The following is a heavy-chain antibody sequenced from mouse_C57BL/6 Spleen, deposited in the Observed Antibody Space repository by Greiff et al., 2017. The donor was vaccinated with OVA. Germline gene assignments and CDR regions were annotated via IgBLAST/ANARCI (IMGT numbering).Heavy chain of an antibody. D-gene: IGHD2-4*01. CDR1: GYTFTSYW. CDR3: ARRHYDYDAWFAY. CDR2: IYPGSGST. Sequence: KPGASVKMSCKASGYTFTSYWITWVKQRPGQGLEWIGDIYPGSGSTNYNEKFKSKATLTVDTSSSTAYMQLSSLTSEDSAVYYCARRHYDYDAWFAYWGQGTLVTVSA. V-gene: IGHV1-55*01. J-gene: IGHJ3*01.